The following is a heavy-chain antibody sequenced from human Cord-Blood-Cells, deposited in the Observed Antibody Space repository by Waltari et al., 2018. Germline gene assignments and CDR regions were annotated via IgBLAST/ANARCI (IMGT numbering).Heavy chain of an antibody. CDR2: FEPEDGET. D-gene: IGHD3-22*01. J-gene: IGHJ4*02. Sequence: QVQLVQSGAEVKKPGASVKVSCKVSGYTLTELSMHWVRQAPGKGLEGMGGFEPEDGETIYAQKFQGRVTMTEDTSTDTAYMELSSLRSEDTAVYYCATGDSSERFFDYWGQGTLVTVSS. V-gene: IGHV1-24*01. CDR3: ATGDSSERFFDY. CDR1: GYTLTELS.